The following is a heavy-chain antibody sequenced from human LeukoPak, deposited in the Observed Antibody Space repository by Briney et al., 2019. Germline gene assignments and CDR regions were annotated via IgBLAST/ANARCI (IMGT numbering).Heavy chain of an antibody. CDR2: IIPILGIA. CDR3: AREVDSSGYFDY. Sequence: ASVKVSCKASGGTFSSYAISWVRQAPGQGLEWMGRIIPILGIANYAQKFQGRVTITADKSTSTAYMELSSLRSEDTAVYYCAREVDSSGYFDYWGQGTLVTVSS. V-gene: IGHV1-69*04. CDR1: GGTFSSYA. D-gene: IGHD3-22*01. J-gene: IGHJ4*02.